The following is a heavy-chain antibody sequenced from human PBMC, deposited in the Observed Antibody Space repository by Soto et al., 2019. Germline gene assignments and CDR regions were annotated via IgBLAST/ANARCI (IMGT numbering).Heavy chain of an antibody. CDR3: ARDLVVVVAATSGYYYYGMDV. J-gene: IGHJ6*02. Sequence: VQLVQSGAEVKKPGSSVKVSCKASGGTFSSYAISWVRQAPGQGLEWMGGIIPIFGTANYAQKFQGRVTITADESTSTAYMELSSLRSEDTAVYYCARDLVVVVAATSGYYYYGMDVWGQGTTVTVSS. CDR1: GGTFSSYA. D-gene: IGHD2-15*01. V-gene: IGHV1-69*01. CDR2: IIPIFGTA.